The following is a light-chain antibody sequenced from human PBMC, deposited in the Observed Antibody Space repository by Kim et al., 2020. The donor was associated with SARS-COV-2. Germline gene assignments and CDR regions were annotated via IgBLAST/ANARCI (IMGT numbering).Light chain of an antibody. CDR2: DVS. CDR1: SSDVCGYNY. Sequence: GQSSTISCTGTSSDVCGYNYVSWYQQHPGKAPKLMIYDVSNRPSGVSNRFSGSKSGNTASLTISGLQAEDEADYYCSSYTSSSTWVFGGGTQLTVL. CDR3: SSYTSSSTWV. V-gene: IGLV2-14*03. J-gene: IGLJ3*02.